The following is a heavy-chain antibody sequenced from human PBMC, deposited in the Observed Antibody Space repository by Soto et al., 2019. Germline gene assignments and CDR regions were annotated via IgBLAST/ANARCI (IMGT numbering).Heavy chain of an antibody. CDR1: GGTFSSYA. CDR2: IIPIFGTA. CDR3: ARGSSSWLDPRWFDP. D-gene: IGHD6-13*01. J-gene: IGHJ5*02. V-gene: IGHV1-69*13. Sequence: SVKVSCKASGGTFSSYAISWVRQAPGQGLEWMGGIIPIFGTANYAQKFQGRVTITADESTSTAYMELSSLRSEDTAVYYCARGSSSWLDPRWFDPWGQGTLVTVSS.